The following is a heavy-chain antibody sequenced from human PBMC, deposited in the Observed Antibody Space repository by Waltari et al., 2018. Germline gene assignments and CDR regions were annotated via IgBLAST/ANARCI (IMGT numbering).Heavy chain of an antibody. Sequence: EVQLLESGGDLVQPGGSLRLSCAASGFTFTSYAMSWVRQTPGKGLAWVSTISTSGGTTYYADSVKGRFTISRDNSKNTLYLQMNSLRAEDTAVYYCAKDSNCGGDCYLYYFDYWGQGTLVTVSS. CDR1: GFTFTSYA. J-gene: IGHJ4*02. D-gene: IGHD2-21*02. CDR3: AKDSNCGGDCYLYYFDY. CDR2: ISTSGGTT. V-gene: IGHV3-23*01.